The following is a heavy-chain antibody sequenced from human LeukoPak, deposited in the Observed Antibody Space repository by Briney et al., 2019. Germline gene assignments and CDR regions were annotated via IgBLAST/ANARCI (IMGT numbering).Heavy chain of an antibody. V-gene: IGHV4-39*01. D-gene: IGHD6-13*01. CDR3: ARHEGYSSSWSKFYYFDY. J-gene: IGHJ4*02. CDR1: GGSFSGYY. CDR2: IYYSGST. Sequence: SESLSLTCAVYGGSFSGYYWGWIRQPPGKGLERIGSIYYSGSTYYNPSLKSRVTISVDTSKNQFSLKLSSVTAADTAVYYCARHEGYSSSWSKFYYFDYWGQGTPVTVSS.